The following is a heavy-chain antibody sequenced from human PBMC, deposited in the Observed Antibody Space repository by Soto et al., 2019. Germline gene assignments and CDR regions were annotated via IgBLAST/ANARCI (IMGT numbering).Heavy chain of an antibody. V-gene: IGHV3-21*01. D-gene: IGHD5-18*01. J-gene: IGHJ6*02. CDR1: GFTFSSYS. Sequence: PGGSLRLSCAASGFTFSSYSMNWVRQAPGKGLEWVSSISSSSSYIYYADSVKGRFTISRDNAKNSLYLQMNSLRAEDTAVYYCARDPDTAMVTGYYYYGMDVWGQGTTVTVSS. CDR3: ARDPDTAMVTGYYYYGMDV. CDR2: ISSSSSYI.